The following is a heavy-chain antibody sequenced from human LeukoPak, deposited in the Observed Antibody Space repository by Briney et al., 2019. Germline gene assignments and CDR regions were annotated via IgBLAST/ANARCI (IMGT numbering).Heavy chain of an antibody. J-gene: IGHJ5*02. CDR1: GVPMSSYY. V-gene: IGHV4-59*01. Sequence: AETLSLPCTVSGVPMSSYYWTWIRKPTGKGLEWIGYIYDSGSTNYNPSLQSRVTISVDTSKNQFSLKLSSVTAADTAVYYCAIAARRYWFDPWGQGTLVTVSS. D-gene: IGHD6-6*01. CDR3: AIAARRYWFDP. CDR2: IYDSGST.